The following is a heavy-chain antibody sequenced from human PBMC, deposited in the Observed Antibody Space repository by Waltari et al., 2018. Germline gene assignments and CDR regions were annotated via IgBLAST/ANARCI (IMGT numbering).Heavy chain of an antibody. CDR2: IYYSGYT. CDR1: GGSISSSSYY. CDR3: ARHPPIAIVVVPDWYFDL. Sequence: QLQLQESGPGLVKPSETLSLTCTVSGGSISSSSYYWGWIRQPPGKGLEWIGSIYYSGYTYYNTSIKSRVTISVDTSKNQFSLKLSSVTAADTAVYYCARHPPIAIVVVPDWYFDLWGRGTLVTVSS. J-gene: IGHJ2*01. V-gene: IGHV4-39*01. D-gene: IGHD3-22*01.